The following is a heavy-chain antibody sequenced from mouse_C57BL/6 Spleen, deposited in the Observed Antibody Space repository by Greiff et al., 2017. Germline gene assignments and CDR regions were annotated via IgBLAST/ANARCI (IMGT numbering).Heavy chain of an antibody. J-gene: IGHJ2*01. V-gene: IGHV1-50*01. D-gene: IGHD2-13*01. CDR1: GYTFTSYW. Sequence: QVQLQQPGAELVKPGASVKLSCKASGYTFTSYWMQWVKQRPGQGLEWIGEIDPSDSYTNYNQKFKGKATLTVDTSSSTAYMQLSSLTSEDSAVYYCARRDGDCRRYFDYWGQGTTLTVSS. CDR3: ARRDGDCRRYFDY. CDR2: IDPSDSYT.